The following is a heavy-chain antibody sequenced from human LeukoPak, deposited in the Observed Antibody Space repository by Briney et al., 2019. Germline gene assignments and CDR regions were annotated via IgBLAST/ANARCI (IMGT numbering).Heavy chain of an antibody. J-gene: IGHJ4*02. CDR2: TYYRSKWYN. V-gene: IGHV6-1*01. Sequence: SQTLSLTCDISGASVSSNSAAWNWIRQSASRGLEWLGRTYYRSKWYNDYAISVKSRMTINADTSKNQFSLQLNSVAPEDTAVYYCAKGRWALFDCWGQGTLVIVSS. CDR1: GASVSSNSAA. D-gene: IGHD3-10*01. CDR3: AKGRWALFDC.